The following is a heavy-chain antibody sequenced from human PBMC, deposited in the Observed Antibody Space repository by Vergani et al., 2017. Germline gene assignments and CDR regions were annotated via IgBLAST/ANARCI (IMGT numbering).Heavy chain of an antibody. CDR1: GFTFSSYA. Sequence: EVQLVESGGGVVQPGRSLRLSCAASGFTFSSYAMSWVRQAPGKGLEWVSAIRGSGGSTYYADSLKGRFTISRDNAKNSLYLQMNSLRAEDTALYYCAKDDGIDWLLSGYFDYWGQGTLVTVSS. D-gene: IGHD3-9*01. J-gene: IGHJ4*02. V-gene: IGHV3-23*04. CDR2: IRGSGGST. CDR3: AKDDGIDWLLSGYFDY.